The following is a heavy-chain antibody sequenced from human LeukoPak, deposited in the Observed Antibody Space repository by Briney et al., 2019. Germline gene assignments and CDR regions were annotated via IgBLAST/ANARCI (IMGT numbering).Heavy chain of an antibody. CDR3: ETKGAVVTDGAFDI. D-gene: IGHD4-23*01. V-gene: IGHV3-30*04. Sequence: GGSLRLSCAAAGFTFSSHAMHWARQAPGKWLEWEAVISYDGSNKYYADSVKGRFTISRDNTKNTLYLQMNSLRAEDTAVYYCETKGAVVTDGAFDIWGQGTMVTVSS. J-gene: IGHJ3*02. CDR1: GFTFSSHA. CDR2: ISYDGSNK.